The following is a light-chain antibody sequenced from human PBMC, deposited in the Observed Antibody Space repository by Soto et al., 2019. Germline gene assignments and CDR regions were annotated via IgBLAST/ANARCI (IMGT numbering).Light chain of an antibody. CDR1: SSDVGGYNY. J-gene: IGLJ1*01. V-gene: IGLV2-14*03. CDR2: DVS. Sequence: QSVLTHPASVSGSPGQSITIFCTGTSSDVGGYNYVSWYQHHPGKAPKLMIFDVSNRPSGVSNRFSGSKSGNTASLTISGLQPEDEADYYCSSYTTSNTRQIVFGTGTKVTVL. CDR3: SSYTTSNTRQIV.